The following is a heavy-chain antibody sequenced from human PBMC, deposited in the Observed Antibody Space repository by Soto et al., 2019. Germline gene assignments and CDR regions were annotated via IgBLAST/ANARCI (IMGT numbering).Heavy chain of an antibody. CDR1: GYDFATYW. CDR3: ARHRYNSGPTDNDMDV. Sequence: GESLKISCKGSGYDFATYWIGWVRQMPGKGLEWMGIIYPGDSDTKYSRSFQGQVTISVDKSISTAYLQWTSLKASDTAMYYCARHRYNSGPTDNDMDVWGQGTTVTVSS. CDR2: IYPGDSDT. V-gene: IGHV5-51*01. D-gene: IGHD6-19*01. J-gene: IGHJ6*02.